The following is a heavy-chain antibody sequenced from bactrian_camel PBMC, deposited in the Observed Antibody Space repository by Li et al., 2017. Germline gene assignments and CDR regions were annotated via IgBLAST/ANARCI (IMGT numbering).Heavy chain of an antibody. J-gene: IGHJ6*01. CDR3: AADVVPSQEHAWVLGENGF. D-gene: IGHD3*01. V-gene: IGHV3S40*01. Sequence: VQLVESGGGSVQAGGSLRLSCAASGYTAVINYMGWIRQSPGNEREVLAAIYHGGGTTAYADSVKGRFTISQDNAKKTVHLQMNSLKPEDTAMYYCAADVVPSQEHAWVLGENGFWGQGTQVTVS. CDR1: GYTAVINY. CDR2: IYHGGGTT.